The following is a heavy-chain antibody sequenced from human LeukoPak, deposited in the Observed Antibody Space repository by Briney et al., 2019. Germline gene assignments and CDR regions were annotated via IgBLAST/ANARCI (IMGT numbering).Heavy chain of an antibody. CDR2: INPNSGGT. CDR1: GYTFTGYY. V-gene: IGHV1-2*02. J-gene: IGHJ6*02. CDR3: ARSLGATIVGSYYYYGMDV. D-gene: IGHD1-26*01. Sequence: ASVKVSCKASGYTFTGYYMHWVRQAPGQGLEWMGWINPNSGGTNYAQKFQGRVTMTRDTSISTAYMELSSLRSEDTAVYYCARSLGATIVGSYYYYGMDVWGQGTTVTVSS.